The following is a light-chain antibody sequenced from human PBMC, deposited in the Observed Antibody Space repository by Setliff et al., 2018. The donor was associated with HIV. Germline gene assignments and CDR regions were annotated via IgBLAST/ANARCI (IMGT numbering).Light chain of an antibody. CDR1: SSDVGNYNL. V-gene: IGLV2-23*02. CDR2: EVT. J-gene: IGLJ1*01. CDR3: CSYAGSSTYV. Sequence: QSALAQPASVSGSPGQSITIPCTGTSSDVGNYNLVSWYQQHPGTAPKLIIYEVTKRPSGVSNRFSGSKSGNTASLTISGLQAEDESDYYCCSYAGSSTYVFGSGTRSPS.